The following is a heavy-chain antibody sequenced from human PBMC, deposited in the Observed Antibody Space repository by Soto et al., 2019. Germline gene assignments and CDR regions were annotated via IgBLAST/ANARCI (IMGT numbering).Heavy chain of an antibody. V-gene: IGHV1-18*01. D-gene: IGHD3-3*01. CDR1: GYTFTSYG. CDR2: ISAYNGNT. CDR3: ARDGYDFWSGYHNWFDP. J-gene: IGHJ5*02. Sequence: GASVKVSCKASGYTFTSYGISWVRQAPGQGLEWMGWISAYNGNTNYAQKLQGRVTMTTDTSTSTAYMELRSLRSDDTAVYYCARDGYDFWSGYHNWFDPWGQGTLVTVSS.